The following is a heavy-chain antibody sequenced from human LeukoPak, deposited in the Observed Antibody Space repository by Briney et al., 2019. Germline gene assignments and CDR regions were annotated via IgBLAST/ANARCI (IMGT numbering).Heavy chain of an antibody. D-gene: IGHD6-25*01. J-gene: IGHJ3*02. V-gene: IGHV3-30*03. Sequence: GGSLRLSCAASGFTFSSYGMHWVRQAPGKGLEWVAVISYDGSNKYYADSVKGRFTISRDNSKNTLYLQMNSLRAEDTAVYYCARDPSGLAFDIWGQGTMVTVSS. CDR2: ISYDGSNK. CDR3: ARDPSGLAFDI. CDR1: GFTFSSYG.